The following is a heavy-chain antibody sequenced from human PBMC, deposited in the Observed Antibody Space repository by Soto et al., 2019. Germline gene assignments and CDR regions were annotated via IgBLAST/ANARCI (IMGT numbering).Heavy chain of an antibody. D-gene: IGHD6-19*01. Sequence: QVQLQESGPGLVKPSETLSLTCTVSGGSISSYYWSWIRQPPGKGLEWIGYIYYSGSTNYNPSLTSRVTISVDTSKNQFSLKLSSVTAADTAVYYCAREGSGSNWFDPWGQGTLVTVPS. J-gene: IGHJ5*02. V-gene: IGHV4-59*01. CDR1: GGSISSYY. CDR2: IYYSGST. CDR3: AREGSGSNWFDP.